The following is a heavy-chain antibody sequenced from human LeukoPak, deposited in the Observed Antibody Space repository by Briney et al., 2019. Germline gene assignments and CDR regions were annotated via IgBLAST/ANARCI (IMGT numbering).Heavy chain of an antibody. V-gene: IGHV3-9*03. CDR1: GFRFDDYA. D-gene: IGHD3-10*01. J-gene: IGHJ5*02. Sequence: GRSLRLSCAASGFRFDDYAMRWVRQAPGKGLEWVSGISWNSGSIGYADSVKGRFTISRDNAKNSLYLQMNSLRAEDMALYYCAKASGSGSFSNWFGPWGQGTLVTVSS. CDR2: ISWNSGSI. CDR3: AKASGSGSFSNWFGP.